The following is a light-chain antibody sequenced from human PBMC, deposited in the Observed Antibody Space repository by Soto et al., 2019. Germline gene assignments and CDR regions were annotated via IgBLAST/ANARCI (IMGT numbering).Light chain of an antibody. CDR1: QGISNY. Sequence: DILMTQSPSSLSASVGDRVTITRRASQGISNYLAWYQQQPGKAPKLMIYDASTLQSGVPSRFSGSGSGTDFTLTITSLQPEDVATYYCQRYKSAITFGQGTRLEIK. CDR3: QRYKSAIT. CDR2: DAS. J-gene: IGKJ5*01. V-gene: IGKV1-27*01.